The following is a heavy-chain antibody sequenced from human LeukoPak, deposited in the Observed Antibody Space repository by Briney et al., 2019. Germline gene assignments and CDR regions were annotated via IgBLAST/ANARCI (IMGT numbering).Heavy chain of an antibody. J-gene: IGHJ5*02. D-gene: IGHD6-13*01. Sequence: SETLSLTCTVSGGSISSSSYYWGWIRQPPGKGLEWIGSIYYSGSTSYNPSLRSRVTISIDTSKNQFSLKLSSVTAADTAVYYCARRRYGSSYRDPWGQGTLVTVSS. V-gene: IGHV4-39*01. CDR1: GGSISSSSYY. CDR3: ARRRYGSSYRDP. CDR2: IYYSGST.